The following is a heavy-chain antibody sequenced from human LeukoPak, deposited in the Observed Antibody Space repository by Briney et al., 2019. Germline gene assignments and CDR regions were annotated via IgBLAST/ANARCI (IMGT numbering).Heavy chain of an antibody. J-gene: IGHJ4*02. CDR3: ARGESNMIFALVIDY. V-gene: IGHV3-30*04. Sequence: GGSLRLSCAASGFTFRNYAMHWVRQAPGKGLEWLTIISCNGTIKNYADSVKGRFTISRDNSKNTMYLQMNSLRPEDTALYFCARGESNMIFALVIDYWGQGTQVSVSS. CDR1: GFTFRNYA. D-gene: IGHD3/OR15-3a*01. CDR2: ISCNGTIK.